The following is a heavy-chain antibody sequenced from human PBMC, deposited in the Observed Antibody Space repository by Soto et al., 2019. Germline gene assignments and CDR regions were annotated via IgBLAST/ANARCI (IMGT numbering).Heavy chain of an antibody. CDR2: AYYRSQWYY. CDR1: GDSVSSNSAA. V-gene: IGHV6-1*01. J-gene: IGHJ5*02. D-gene: IGHD6-13*01. CDR3: AGREIGPSNGHSSSWTPRAGNWFDP. Sequence: PSQTLSLTCAISGDSVSSNSAAWNWIRQSPSRGLEWLGRAYYRSQWYYDSAVSVRSRITVIPDTSKNQFSLKLSSVTAADTAVYYCAGREIGPSNGHSSSWTPRAGNWFDPWGQGTLVTVSS.